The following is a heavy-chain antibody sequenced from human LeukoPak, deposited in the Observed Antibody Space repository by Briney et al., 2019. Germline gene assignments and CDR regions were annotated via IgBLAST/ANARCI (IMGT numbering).Heavy chain of an antibody. D-gene: IGHD5-12*01. Sequence: GRSLRLSCAASGFTFSSYGMHWVRQAPGKGLEWVAVISYDGSNKYYADSVKGRFTISRDNSKNTLYLQMNSLRAEDTAVYYCARLGSGYNSYWGQGTLVTVSS. CDR1: GFTFSSYG. J-gene: IGHJ4*02. CDR2: ISYDGSNK. V-gene: IGHV3-30*03. CDR3: ARLGSGYNSY.